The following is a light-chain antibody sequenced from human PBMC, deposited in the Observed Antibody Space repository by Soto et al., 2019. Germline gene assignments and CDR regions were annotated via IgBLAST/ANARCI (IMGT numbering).Light chain of an antibody. CDR2: DAS. Sequence: EIVLTQSPGTLSLSPGERATLSCRASQSVHSYLAWYQQKPGQCPRLLISDASNRATGIPVRFSGSGSGTDFTLIISSLEPEDFGFYSCPRRGGWPPTFGGGTMVEIK. CDR1: QSVHSY. CDR3: PRRGGWPPT. V-gene: IGKV3-11*01. J-gene: IGKJ4*01.